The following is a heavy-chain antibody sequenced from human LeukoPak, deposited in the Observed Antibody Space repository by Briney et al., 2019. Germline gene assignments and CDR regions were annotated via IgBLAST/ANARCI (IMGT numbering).Heavy chain of an antibody. Sequence: ASVKVSCKASGDTFTGYYMHWVRQAPGQGLEWMGWINPNSGGTNYAQKFQGRVTMTRDTSISTAYMELNSLGSEDTAIYYCARGLGDYNTDWFPVSGYWGQGTPVTVSS. CDR2: INPNSGGT. J-gene: IGHJ4*02. D-gene: IGHD3-9*01. CDR3: ARGLGDYNTDWFPVSGY. V-gene: IGHV1-2*02. CDR1: GDTFTGYY.